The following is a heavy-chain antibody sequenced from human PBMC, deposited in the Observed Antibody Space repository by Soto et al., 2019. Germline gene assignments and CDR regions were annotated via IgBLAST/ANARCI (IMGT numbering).Heavy chain of an antibody. D-gene: IGHD5-18*01. CDR3: SRIYVDTAMATDWYFDL. CDR2: ISSSSSTI. J-gene: IGHJ2*01. CDR1: GFTFSSYS. Sequence: EVQLVESGGGLVQPGGSLRLSCAASGFTFSSYSMNWVRQAPGKGLEWVSYISSSSSTIYYADSVKGRFTISRDNAKNSPYLQMNSLRDEDTAVYYCSRIYVDTAMATDWYFDLWGRGTLVTVSS. V-gene: IGHV3-48*02.